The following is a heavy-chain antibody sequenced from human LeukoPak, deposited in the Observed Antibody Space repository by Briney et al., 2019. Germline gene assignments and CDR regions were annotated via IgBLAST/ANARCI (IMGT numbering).Heavy chain of an antibody. V-gene: IGHV3-7*01. CDR3: ARDKGIKGSCYSVCGWFDP. Sequence: PGGSLRLSCAASGFTFSSYWMSWVRQAPGKGLEWVANIKQDGSVKYYVDSVKGRFTISRDNAKSSLYLQMNSLRAEDTAVYYCARDKGIKGSCYSVCGWFDPWGQGTLVTVSS. J-gene: IGHJ5*02. CDR2: IKQDGSVK. CDR1: GFTFSSYW. D-gene: IGHD2-15*01.